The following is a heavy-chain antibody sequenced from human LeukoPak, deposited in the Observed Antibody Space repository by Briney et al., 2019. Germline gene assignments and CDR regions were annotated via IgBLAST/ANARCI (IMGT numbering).Heavy chain of an antibody. CDR2: IRSKANSYAT. V-gene: IGHV3-73*01. CDR3: TTVVPAAKNGLGDY. J-gene: IGHJ4*02. CDR1: GFTFSGSA. D-gene: IGHD2-2*01. Sequence: PGGSLKLSCAASGFTFSGSAMHWLRQASGQGLEWVGRIRSKANSYATAYAASVKGRFTISRDDSKNTAYLQMNSLKTEDTAVYYCTTVVPAAKNGLGDYWGQGTLVTVSS.